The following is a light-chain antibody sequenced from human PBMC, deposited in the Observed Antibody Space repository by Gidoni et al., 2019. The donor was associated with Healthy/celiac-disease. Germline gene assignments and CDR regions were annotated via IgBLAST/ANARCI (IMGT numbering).Light chain of an antibody. CDR3: QQSYSTPRLT. J-gene: IGKJ3*01. V-gene: IGKV1-39*01. CDR1: QSISSY. Sequence: IQLTTSPPSPSASVGDRVTITCRASQSISSYLNWYQQKPGKAPKRLIYAASSVQRRVPSRCSGSRSWTDFTLTISSLQHEDFATYYCQQSYSTPRLTFGPXTKVDIK. CDR2: AAS.